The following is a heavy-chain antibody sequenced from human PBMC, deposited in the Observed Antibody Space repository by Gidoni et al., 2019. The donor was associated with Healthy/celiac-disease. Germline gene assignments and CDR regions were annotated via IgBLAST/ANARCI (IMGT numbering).Heavy chain of an antibody. V-gene: IGHV3-49*05. D-gene: IGHD3-22*01. CDR3: TRDRPSVAGDSSGYYYPPGY. CDR1: GFTFGAYA. CDR2: MRSKSYGGTT. J-gene: IGHJ4*02. Sequence: EVQLVESGGCLVKPGRSRRRSCTAPGFTFGAYAMSRFRQAPGKGLGWVGFMRSKSYGGTTEYAASVKGRFTISRDDSKSAAYLQMNSLKTEYTAVYYCTRDRPSVAGDSSGYYYPPGYWGQGTLVTVSS.